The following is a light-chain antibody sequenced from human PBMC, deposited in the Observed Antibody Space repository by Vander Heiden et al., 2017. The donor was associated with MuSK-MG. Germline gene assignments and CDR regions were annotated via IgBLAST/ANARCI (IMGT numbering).Light chain of an antibody. CDR1: PCVSSY. CDR3: QQRSNWPTRFT. J-gene: IGKJ5*01. V-gene: IGKV3-11*01. Sequence: DILFTQSPPTLSLSQAERATLSCRASPCVSSYLDWYQQKPGQATRLLIHDAANSATGIPARFSGSGSGTDFTFTISSREPEDFAVYYCQQRSNWPTRFTFGQGTRLEIK. CDR2: DAA.